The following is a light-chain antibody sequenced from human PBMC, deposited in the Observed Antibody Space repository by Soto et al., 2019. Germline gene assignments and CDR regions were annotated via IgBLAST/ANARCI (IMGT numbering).Light chain of an antibody. CDR3: NSYTSKSTGV. Sequence: QSALTQPASVSGSPGQSITISCTGTSSDVGGYNYVSWYQQHPGKAPKLIIYEVSNRPSGVSNRFSCSKSGNTASLTISGLQAEDEADYYCNSYTSKSTGVFGPGTKLTVL. CDR2: EVS. CDR1: SSDVGGYNY. J-gene: IGLJ1*01. V-gene: IGLV2-14*01.